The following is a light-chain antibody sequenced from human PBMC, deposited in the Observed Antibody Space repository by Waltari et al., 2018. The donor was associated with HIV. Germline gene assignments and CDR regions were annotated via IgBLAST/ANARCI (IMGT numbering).Light chain of an antibody. CDR3: QSYDTRSSGFLV. CDR2: VNI. CDR1: SSNIGANYD. V-gene: IGLV1-40*01. J-gene: IGLJ3*02. Sequence: QSVLTQPPSVSGAPGQTVTISCTGSSSNIGANYDVHWYQQLPGRAPKVLVYVNIYRPPGVPHRFSGAKSGTSASLAITGLQADDEGYYYCQSYDTRSSGFLVFGGGTKVTVL.